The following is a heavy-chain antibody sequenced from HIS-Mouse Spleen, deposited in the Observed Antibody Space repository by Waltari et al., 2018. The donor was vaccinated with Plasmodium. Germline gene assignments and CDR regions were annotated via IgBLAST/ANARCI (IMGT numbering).Heavy chain of an antibody. CDR2: ISGSGGST. V-gene: IGHV3-23*01. Sequence: EVQLLESGGGLVQPGGSLRLSCAASGFTVSSYAMSGVRQAPGKGLEWVSAISGSGGSTYYADSVKGRFTISRDNSKNTLYLQMNSLRAEDTAVYYCAKVPRGARGPYYFDYWGQGTLVTVSS. D-gene: IGHD3-10*01. CDR3: AKVPRGARGPYYFDY. J-gene: IGHJ4*02. CDR1: GFTVSSYA.